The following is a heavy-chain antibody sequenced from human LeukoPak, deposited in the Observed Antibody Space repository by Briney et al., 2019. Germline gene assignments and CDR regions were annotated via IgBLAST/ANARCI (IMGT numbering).Heavy chain of an antibody. J-gene: IGHJ6*02. V-gene: IGHV3-9*01. D-gene: IGHD3-10*01. Sequence: PGRSLRLSCAASGFTFDDFAMHWVRHGPGKGLEWVSGISWNSGHTDYADSVKGRFTVSRDNAKNSLYLQMNSLRPEDTASYYCTKDINPHIIRGDHYGMDVWGQGITVAVSS. CDR3: TKDINPHIIRGDHYGMDV. CDR2: ISWNSGHT. CDR1: GFTFDDFA.